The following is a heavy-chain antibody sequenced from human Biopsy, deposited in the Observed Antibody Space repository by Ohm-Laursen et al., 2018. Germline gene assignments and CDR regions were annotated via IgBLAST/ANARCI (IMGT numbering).Heavy chain of an antibody. Sequence: GSSVKVSCKASGYTFTTYYIHWVRQAPGQGLEWMGIINPGGNSTAYTQNFQGRVTMTWDTSTTTVYMELSSLRSEDTAVYYCALASFDYWGQGTLVTVSS. CDR1: GYTFTTYY. V-gene: IGHV1-46*01. J-gene: IGHJ4*02. CDR3: ALASFDY. CDR2: INPGGNST.